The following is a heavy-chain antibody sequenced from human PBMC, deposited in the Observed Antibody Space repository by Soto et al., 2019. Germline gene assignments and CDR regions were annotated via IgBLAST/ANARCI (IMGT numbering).Heavy chain of an antibody. CDR1: GYTFTSYG. J-gene: IGHJ4*02. Sequence: ASVKVSCKASGYTFTSYGISWVRQAPGQGLEWMGWISAYNGNANYAQKLQGRVTMTTDTSTSTAYMELRSLRSDDTAVYYCARDLRYDILTGYPIDYWGQGTLVTVSS. D-gene: IGHD3-9*01. CDR3: ARDLRYDILTGYPIDY. CDR2: ISAYNGNA. V-gene: IGHV1-18*04.